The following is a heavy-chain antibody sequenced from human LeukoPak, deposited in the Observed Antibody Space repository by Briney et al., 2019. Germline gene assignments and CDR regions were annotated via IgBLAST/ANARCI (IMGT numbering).Heavy chain of an antibody. CDR1: GFTFNNYW. CDR2: INWNGGST. J-gene: IGHJ4*02. CDR3: ARGADYYGSGSFDY. Sequence: GGSLRLSCAASGFTFNNYWMHWVRQAPGKGLEWVSGINWNGGSTGYADSVKGRFTISRDNAKNSLYLQMNSLRAEDTALYYCARGADYYGSGSFDYWGQGTLVTVSS. V-gene: IGHV3-20*04. D-gene: IGHD3-10*01.